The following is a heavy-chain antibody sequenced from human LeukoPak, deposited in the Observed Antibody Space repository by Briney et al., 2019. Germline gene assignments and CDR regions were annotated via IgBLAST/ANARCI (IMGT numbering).Heavy chain of an antibody. CDR3: TRGGGGSFPHY. CDR2: IYSGGST. J-gene: IGHJ4*02. CDR1: GFTVSSDF. V-gene: IGHV3-53*01. D-gene: IGHD2-21*01. Sequence: GGSLRLSCAASGFTVSSDFLSWVRQPPGKGLEWVSDIYSGGSTYYADSVKGRFTISRDNSKNTLYLQMNSLRAEDTAVYYCTRGGGGSFPHYWGQGTLVTVSS.